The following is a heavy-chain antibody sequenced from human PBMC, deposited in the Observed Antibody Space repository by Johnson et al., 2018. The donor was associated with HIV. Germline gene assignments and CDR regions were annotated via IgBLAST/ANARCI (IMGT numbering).Heavy chain of an antibody. V-gene: IGHV3-13*01. J-gene: IGHJ3*02. CDR2: IGTAGDT. CDR1: GFTFSSYD. CDR3: AKDMEAAAGNPFGAFDI. Sequence: VQLVESGGGLVQPGGSLRLSCAASGFTFSSYDMHWVRQATGKGLEWVSAIGTAGDTYYPGSVKGRFTISRENAKNSLYLQMKSLSAEDTALYYVAKDMEAAAGNPFGAFDIWGQGTMFTVSS. D-gene: IGHD6-13*01.